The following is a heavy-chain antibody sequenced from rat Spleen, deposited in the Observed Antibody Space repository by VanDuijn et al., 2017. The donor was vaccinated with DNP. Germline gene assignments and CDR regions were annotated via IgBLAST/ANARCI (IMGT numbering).Heavy chain of an antibody. Sequence: VQLQESGPGLVKPSQSLSLTCSVTGYSITSSYTWNWIRRFPGSRLEWLGYMNNAGSTNYNPSLKSRISITRDTSKNHFFLHLNSVTSEDTATYYCARWTRYFDYWGQGVMVTVSS. CDR2: MNNAGST. CDR3: ARWTRYFDY. CDR1: GYSITSSYT. V-gene: IGHV3-3*01. J-gene: IGHJ2*01. D-gene: IGHD1-7*01.